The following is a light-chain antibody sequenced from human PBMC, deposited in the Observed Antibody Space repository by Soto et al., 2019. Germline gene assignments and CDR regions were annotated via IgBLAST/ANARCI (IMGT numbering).Light chain of an antibody. V-gene: IGKV4-1*01. Sequence: DIVVTQSADCLAVSLGERATINCKSSENILYSSNNKNFLAWYQHKPGQPPKLLFYWASTRESGVPDRFSASGSGTDFTLTISSLQAEDVAVYYCQHYFTTPITFGQGTKVDIK. CDR2: WAS. J-gene: IGKJ1*01. CDR1: ENILYSSNNKNF. CDR3: QHYFTTPIT.